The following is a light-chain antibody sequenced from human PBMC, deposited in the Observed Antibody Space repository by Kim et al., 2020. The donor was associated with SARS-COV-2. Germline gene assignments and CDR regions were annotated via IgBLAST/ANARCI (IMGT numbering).Light chain of an antibody. Sequence: EIVLTQSPATLSVSPGERAALSCRASQSVSSNFAWYQQKPGQAPRLLIYDAFTRATGIPARFSGSGSGTEFTLTISSLQSEDFALYYCQQYNNWPFTFGPGTKVDIK. CDR3: QQYNNWPFT. V-gene: IGKV3-15*01. CDR1: QSVSSN. CDR2: DAF. J-gene: IGKJ3*01.